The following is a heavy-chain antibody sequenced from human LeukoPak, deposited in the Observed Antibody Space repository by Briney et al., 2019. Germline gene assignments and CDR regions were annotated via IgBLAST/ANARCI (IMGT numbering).Heavy chain of an antibody. V-gene: IGHV3-21*01. CDR1: GFTFSSYS. D-gene: IGHD3-22*01. CDR2: ISASSNYI. CDR3: AGGLDYFDSSGSSDS. Sequence: GGSLRLSCAASGFTFSSYSMNWVRQAPGKGLEWVSSISASSNYIYYADSVKGRFTISRDNAKKSLYLQMNSLRAEDTAVYYCAGGLDYFDSSGSSDSWGQGTLVTVSS. J-gene: IGHJ4*02.